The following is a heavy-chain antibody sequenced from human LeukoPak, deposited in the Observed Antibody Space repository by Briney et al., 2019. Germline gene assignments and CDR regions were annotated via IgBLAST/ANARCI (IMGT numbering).Heavy chain of an antibody. CDR3: ARAKVPTVVPAAIGRFYYYYGMDV. D-gene: IGHD2-2*02. Sequence: SETLSLTCAVSAGSISSYYWSWIRQPPGKGLEWIGYIYYSGSTNYNPSLKSRVTISVDTSKNQFSLKLSSVTAADTAVYYCARAKVPTVVPAAIGRFYYYYGMDVWGQGTTVTVSS. V-gene: IGHV4-59*01. J-gene: IGHJ6*02. CDR2: IYYSGST. CDR1: AGSISSYY.